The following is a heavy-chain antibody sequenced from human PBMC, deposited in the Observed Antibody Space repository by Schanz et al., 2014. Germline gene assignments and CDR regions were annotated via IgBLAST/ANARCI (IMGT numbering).Heavy chain of an antibody. Sequence: QVHLVQSGAEVHKPGASLKISCKASGYTFTNFFLHWVRQAPGQGLEWMGMINPSGGSTTYAQKFQGRVTMTRDTSTSTVYMELSSLRSEDTAVHYCARGRGFYDYWGQGTLXTVSS. CDR1: GYTFTNFF. CDR3: ARGRGFYDY. CDR2: INPSGGST. V-gene: IGHV1-46*01. J-gene: IGHJ4*02. D-gene: IGHD3-10*01.